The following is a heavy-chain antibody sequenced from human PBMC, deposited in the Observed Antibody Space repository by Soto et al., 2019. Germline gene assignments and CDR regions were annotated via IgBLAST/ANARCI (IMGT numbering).Heavy chain of an antibody. CDR2: IYYSGST. CDR3: ARGGARRASLDY. J-gene: IGHJ4*02. V-gene: IGHV4-59*01. D-gene: IGHD6-6*01. CDR1: GGSISSYY. Sequence: SETLSLTCTVSGGSISSYYWSWIRQPPGKGLEWIGYIYYSGSTNYNPSLKSRVTISVDTSKNQFSLKLSSVTAADTAVYYCARGGARRASLDYWGQGTLVTV.